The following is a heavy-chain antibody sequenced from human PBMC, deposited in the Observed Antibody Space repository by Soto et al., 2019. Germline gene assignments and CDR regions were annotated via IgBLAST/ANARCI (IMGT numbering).Heavy chain of an antibody. V-gene: IGHV3-9*01. Sequence: EVQLVESGGGLVQPGRSLRLSCAASGFTFDDYAMHWVRQAPGKGLGWVSGISWNSGSIGYADSVKGRFTISRDNAKNSLYLQMNSLRAEDTALYYCAKELPVVIAITSLDAFDIWGQGTMVTVSS. J-gene: IGHJ3*02. CDR3: AKELPVVIAITSLDAFDI. CDR1: GFTFDDYA. CDR2: ISWNSGSI. D-gene: IGHD2-21*01.